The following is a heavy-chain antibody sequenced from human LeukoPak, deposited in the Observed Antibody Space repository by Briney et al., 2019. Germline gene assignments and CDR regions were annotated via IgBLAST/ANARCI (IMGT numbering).Heavy chain of an antibody. V-gene: IGHV4-30-4*08. CDR3: ARVTLAYCGGDCYWGGALDI. J-gene: IGHJ3*02. Sequence: SQTLSLTCTVSGGSISSGDYYWSWIRQPPGKGLEWIGYIYYSGSTYYNPSLKSRVTISVDTSKNQFSLKLSSVTAADTAVYYCARVTLAYCGGDCYWGGALDIWGQGTMVTVSS. CDR1: GGSISSGDYY. CDR2: IYYSGST. D-gene: IGHD2-21*01.